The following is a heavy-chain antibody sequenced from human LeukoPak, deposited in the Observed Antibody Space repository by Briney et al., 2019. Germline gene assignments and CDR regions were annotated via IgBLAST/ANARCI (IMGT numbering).Heavy chain of an antibody. V-gene: IGHV4-31*03. CDR2: IYYSGST. CDR3: ARDYYGSGAYYYYYGMDV. Sequence: PSETLSLTCTVSGGSISSGGYYWSWIRQHPGKGLEWIGYIYYSGSTYYNPSLKSRVTISVDTSKNQFSLKLSSVTAADTAVYYCARDYYGSGAYYYYYGMDVWGQGTTVTVSS. D-gene: IGHD3-10*01. CDR1: GGSISSGGYY. J-gene: IGHJ6*02.